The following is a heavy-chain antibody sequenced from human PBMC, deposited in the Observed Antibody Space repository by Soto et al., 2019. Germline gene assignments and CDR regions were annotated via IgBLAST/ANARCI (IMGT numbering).Heavy chain of an antibody. CDR3: ARAGGGVRYDFWSGCPQDYYYYVMDV. CDR2: IIPIFGTA. V-gene: IGHV1-69*06. CDR1: GGTFSSYA. J-gene: IGHJ6*02. D-gene: IGHD3-3*01. Sequence: ASVKVSCKASGGTFSSYAISWVRQAPGQGLEWMGGIIPIFGTANYAQKFQGRVTITADKSMSTASMELSSLRSEDTAVYYCARAGGGVRYDFWSGCPQDYYYYVMDVWGQGTTVTVSS.